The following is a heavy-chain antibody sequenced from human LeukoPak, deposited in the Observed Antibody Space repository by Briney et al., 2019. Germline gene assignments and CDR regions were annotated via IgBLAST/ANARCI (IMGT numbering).Heavy chain of an antibody. Sequence: GGSLRLSCAASGFTFHNYAIHWVRQAPGKGLEWVSLTSGDGITTYFADSVKGRFSISRDNSKNSLFLEMSSLRTEDTAMYYCARESGKFDYWGQGTLVAVSS. V-gene: IGHV3-43*02. CDR2: TSGDGITT. CDR1: GFTFHNYA. CDR3: ARESGKFDY. J-gene: IGHJ4*02.